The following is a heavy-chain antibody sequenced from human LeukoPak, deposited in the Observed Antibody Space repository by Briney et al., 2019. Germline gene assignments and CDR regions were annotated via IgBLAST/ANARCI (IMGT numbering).Heavy chain of an antibody. CDR3: ARDVEAMAAAGGGVDY. V-gene: IGHV3-21*01. D-gene: IGHD6-13*01. Sequence: EESLRLSCAASGFTFSSYSMNWVRQAPGKGLEWVSSITSSSNYIYYADSVKGRFTISRDNAKNSLYLQMNSLRADDTAVYYCARDVEAMAAAGGGVDYWGQGTLVTVSS. CDR1: GFTFSSYS. CDR2: ITSSSNYI. J-gene: IGHJ4*02.